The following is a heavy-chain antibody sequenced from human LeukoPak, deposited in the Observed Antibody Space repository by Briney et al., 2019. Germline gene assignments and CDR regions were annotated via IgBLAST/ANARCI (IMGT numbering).Heavy chain of an antibody. J-gene: IGHJ6*03. CDR1: GGSFSGYY. CDR3: ALGFGEPDSYYYMDV. D-gene: IGHD3-10*01. V-gene: IGHV4-34*01. CDR2: INHSGST. Sequence: SETLSLTCAVYGGSFSGYYWSWIRQPPGKGLEWIGEINHSGSTNYNPSLKSRVTISVDTSKNQFSLKLSSVTAADTAVYYCALGFGEPDSYYYMDVWGKGTTVTVSS.